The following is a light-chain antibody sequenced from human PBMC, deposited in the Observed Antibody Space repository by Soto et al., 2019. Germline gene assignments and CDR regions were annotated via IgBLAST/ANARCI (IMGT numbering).Light chain of an antibody. J-gene: IGLJ6*01. Sequence: QTVVTQEPSFSVSPGGTVTLTCYLSSGSVCTSHNPSWYQQTPGQAPHTLIYNTHTRSSGVPDYFSGSILRNKAALTMTGDQADDEYDYYCVMYMGSGTYKVFGSDTKLTVL. CDR1: SGSVCTSHN. V-gene: IGLV8-61*02. CDR3: VMYMGSGTYKV. CDR2: NTH.